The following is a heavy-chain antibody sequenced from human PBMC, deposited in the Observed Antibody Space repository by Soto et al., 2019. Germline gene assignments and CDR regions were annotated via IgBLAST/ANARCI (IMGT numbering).Heavy chain of an antibody. CDR2: IGTAGDT. CDR3: ARVGSPGQVDY. V-gene: IGHV3-13*01. J-gene: IGHJ4*02. Sequence: QPGGSLRLSCAASGFTFSSYDMHWVRQATGKGLEWVSAIGTAGDTYYPGSVKGRFTISRENAKNSLYLQMNSLRAGDTAVYYCARVGSPGQVDYWGQGTLVTVS. D-gene: IGHD1-26*01. CDR1: GFTFSSYD.